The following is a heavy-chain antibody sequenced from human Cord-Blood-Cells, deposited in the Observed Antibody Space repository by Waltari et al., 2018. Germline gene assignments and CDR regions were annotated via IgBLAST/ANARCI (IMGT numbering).Heavy chain of an antibody. V-gene: IGHV6-1*01. CDR1: GDSVSSNSAA. Sequence: QVQLQQSGPGLVKPSQTLSLTCALPGDSVSSNSAAWTCLRQSPSRGLECLVRTYYRSKWYNDYEVSVKSRITINPDTSKNQCSLQLNSVTPEDTAVYYCARLGLSGIAAAGTDYWGQGTLVTVSS. J-gene: IGHJ4*02. CDR3: ARLGLSGIAAAGTDY. D-gene: IGHD6-13*01. CDR2: TYYRSKWYN.